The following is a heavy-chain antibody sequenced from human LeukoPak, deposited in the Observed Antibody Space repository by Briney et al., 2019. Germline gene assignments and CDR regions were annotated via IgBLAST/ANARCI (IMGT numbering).Heavy chain of an antibody. CDR3: ARDSSSSWYYPYYFDY. V-gene: IGHV3-9*01. CDR1: GFTFDDYA. Sequence: PGGSLRLSCAASGFTFDDYAMHWVRHAPGKGLEWVSGISWNSGSIGYADSVKGRFTISRDNAKNSLYLQMNSLRAEDTAVYYCARDSSSSWYYPYYFDYWGQGTLVTVSS. J-gene: IGHJ4*02. D-gene: IGHD6-13*01. CDR2: ISWNSGSI.